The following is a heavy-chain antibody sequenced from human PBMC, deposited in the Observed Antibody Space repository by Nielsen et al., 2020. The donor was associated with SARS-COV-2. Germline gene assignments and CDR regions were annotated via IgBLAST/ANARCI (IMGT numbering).Heavy chain of an antibody. J-gene: IGHJ4*02. CDR2: ISYDGSNK. V-gene: IGHV3-30-3*01. CDR1: GFTFSSYA. Sequence: GESLKISCAASGFTFSSYAMHWVRQAPGKGLEWVAVISYDGSNKYYADSVKGRFTISRDNSKNTLYLQMDSLRAEDTAVYYCATRVDSSSWYFGYWGQGTLVTVSS. CDR3: ATRVDSSSWYFGY. D-gene: IGHD6-13*01.